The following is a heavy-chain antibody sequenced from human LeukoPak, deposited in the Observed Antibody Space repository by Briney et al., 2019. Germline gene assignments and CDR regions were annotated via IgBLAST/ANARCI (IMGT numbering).Heavy chain of an antibody. V-gene: IGHV3-20*04. J-gene: IGHJ5*02. Sequence: GGSLRLSCAASGFTFDDYGMSWVRQGPGKGLEWVCAINWNGRSTAYADSVKGRFTTSRDNAKNSLYLQMNSLRAEDTALYYCARGNIEAAVLWSWGQGALVTVSS. CDR1: GFTFDDYG. CDR3: ARGNIEAAVLWS. D-gene: IGHD6-13*01. CDR2: INWNGRST.